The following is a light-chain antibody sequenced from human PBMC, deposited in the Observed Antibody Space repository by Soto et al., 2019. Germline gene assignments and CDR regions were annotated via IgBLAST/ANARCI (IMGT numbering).Light chain of an antibody. V-gene: IGLV2-11*01. CDR2: DVT. Sequence: QSALTQPRSVSGSPGQSVTISCTGTSSDVGGYDFVSWYQQHPGKAPKLTIYDVTKRPSWVPDRFSGSKSGTSASLAITGLQAEDEADYYCQSYDSSLSGSRVFGGGTKLTVL. CDR3: QSYDSSLSGSRV. J-gene: IGLJ2*01. CDR1: SSDVGGYDF.